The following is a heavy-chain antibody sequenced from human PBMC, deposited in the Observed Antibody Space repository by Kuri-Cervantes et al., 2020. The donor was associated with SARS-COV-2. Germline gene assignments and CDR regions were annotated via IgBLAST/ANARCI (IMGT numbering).Heavy chain of an antibody. Sequence: ASVQVSCKASGYTFTSYGVSWVRQAPGQGLEWMGWINAGNGNTKYSQKFQGRVTITRDTSASTAYMELSSLRSDDTAVYYCARGGVVVVIPIDSTNLIDYWDQGTLVTVSS. CDR3: ARGGVVVVIPIDSTNLIDY. CDR2: INAGNGNT. D-gene: IGHD2-21*01. CDR1: GYTFTSYG. J-gene: IGHJ4*02. V-gene: IGHV1-18*04.